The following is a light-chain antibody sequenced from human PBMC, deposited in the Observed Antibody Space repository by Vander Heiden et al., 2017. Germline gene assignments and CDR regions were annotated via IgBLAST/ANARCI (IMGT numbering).Light chain of an antibody. CDR3: QTWGTGIQV. CDR1: SGHGSYA. V-gene: IGLV4-69*01. Sequence: QLVLTQSPSASASLGASVKLTCTLSSGHGSYAIAWHQQQPEKGPRYLMKLNSDGSQSKGDGIPDRFSGSTSGAERYLTISSLQSEDEADYYCQTWGTGIQVFGGGTKLTVL. J-gene: IGLJ3*02. CDR2: LNSDGSQ.